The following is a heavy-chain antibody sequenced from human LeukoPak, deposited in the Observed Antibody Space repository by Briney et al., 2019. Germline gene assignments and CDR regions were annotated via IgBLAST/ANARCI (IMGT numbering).Heavy chain of an antibody. CDR3: ARLGLEVGGPNWFDP. V-gene: IGHV3-7*01. Sequence: GGSLRLSCAAPGFSFSSNWMGWVRQAPGKGLEWVAHIKRDGSQKYYLDSVKGRFTISRDSAKNSLYLQMNSLRVQDTAVYYCARLGLEVGGPNWFDPWGQGTLVTVST. CDR1: GFSFSSNW. CDR2: IKRDGSQK. D-gene: IGHD1-1*01. J-gene: IGHJ5*02.